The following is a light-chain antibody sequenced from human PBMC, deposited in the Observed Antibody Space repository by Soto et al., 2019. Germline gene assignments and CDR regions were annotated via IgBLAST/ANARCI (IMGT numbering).Light chain of an antibody. J-gene: IGKJ1*01. Sequence: EIVLTQSPGTLSLSPGERATLSCRASQSVSSSYLAWYQQKPGQAPRLLIYGASSRATGIPDRFSGSGSGTDFTLTISRLEPEDFAMYYCQQYGSSPGTFDQGTKVEIK. V-gene: IGKV3-20*01. CDR2: GAS. CDR3: QQYGSSPGT. CDR1: QSVSSSY.